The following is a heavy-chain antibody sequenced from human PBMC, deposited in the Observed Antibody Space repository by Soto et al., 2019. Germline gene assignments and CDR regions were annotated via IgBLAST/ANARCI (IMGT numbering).Heavy chain of an antibody. CDR1: KFPVSSNY. D-gene: IGHD2-8*02. V-gene: IGHV3-66*01. J-gene: IGHJ4*02. CDR3: TGEVASGY. Sequence: PGGSLRLSCAASKFPVSSNYMTWVRQAPGKGLEWVSVIYSGGDTYYADSVKGRFTISRDNSRNTLFLEMNSLRGDDMAVYYCTGEVASGYWGQGTLVTVSS. CDR2: IYSGGDT.